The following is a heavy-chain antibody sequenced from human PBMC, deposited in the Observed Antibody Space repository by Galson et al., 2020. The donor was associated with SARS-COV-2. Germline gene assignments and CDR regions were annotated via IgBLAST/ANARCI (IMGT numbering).Heavy chain of an antibody. CDR1: GYTFTSYD. Sequence: ASVKVSCKASGYTFTSYDINWVRQATGQGLEWMGWMNPNSGNTGYAQKFQGRVTMTRNTSISTAYMELSSLRSEDTAVYYCARGLTITGTTSRQAWFDPWGQGTLVTVSS. V-gene: IGHV1-8*01. CDR2: MNPNSGNT. D-gene: IGHD1-20*01. CDR3: ARGLTITGTTSRQAWFDP. J-gene: IGHJ5*02.